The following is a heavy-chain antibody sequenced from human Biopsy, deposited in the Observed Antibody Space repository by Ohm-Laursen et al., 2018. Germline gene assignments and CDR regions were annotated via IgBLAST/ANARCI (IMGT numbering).Heavy chain of an antibody. CDR2: ISYDGSGE. V-gene: IGHV3-30*03. CDR3: ARDGKRWDYSTYFSWHFDL. CDR1: GFTFTSYA. J-gene: IGHJ2*01. D-gene: IGHD4-11*01. Sequence: FLRLSCAASGFTFTSYAMHWVRQAPGKGLEWVAVISYDGSGEYYADSLQGRFIISRDNPKNTVDLQMNNLRAEDTAVYFCARDGKRWDYSTYFSWHFDLWGRGTLVTVSS.